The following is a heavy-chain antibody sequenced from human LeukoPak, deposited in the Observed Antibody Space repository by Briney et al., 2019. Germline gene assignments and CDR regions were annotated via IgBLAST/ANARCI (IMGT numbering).Heavy chain of an antibody. V-gene: IGHV4-39*07. D-gene: IGHD6-13*01. CDR2: INHSGST. J-gene: IGHJ5*02. CDR1: GGSISSGDYY. CDR3: ARGRSISYSSSWYKGAWFDP. Sequence: SETLSLTCTVSGGSISSGDYYWSWIRQPPGKGLEWIGEINHSGSTNYNPSLKSRVTISVDTSKNQFSLKLSSVTAADTAVYYCARGRSISYSSSWYKGAWFDPWGQGTLVTVSS.